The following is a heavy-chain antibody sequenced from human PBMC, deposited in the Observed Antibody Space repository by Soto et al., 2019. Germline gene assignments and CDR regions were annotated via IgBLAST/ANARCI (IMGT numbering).Heavy chain of an antibody. Sequence: QVQLVESGGGVVQPGRSLRLSCAASGFTFSSLSLHWVRQAPGKGLEWLALISYDGSNKYNADSVKGRFTVSRDNSNNTLYLQLSSLRPEATAVYFCARTTTVAGTPEFDYWGQGALVTVSS. CDR1: GFTFSSLS. CDR2: ISYDGSNK. D-gene: IGHD6-19*01. V-gene: IGHV3-30-3*01. J-gene: IGHJ4*02. CDR3: ARTTTVAGTPEFDY.